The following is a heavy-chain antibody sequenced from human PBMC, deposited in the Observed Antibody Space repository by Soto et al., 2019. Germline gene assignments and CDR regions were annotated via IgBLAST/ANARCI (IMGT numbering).Heavy chain of an antibody. CDR1: GGSISSYY. V-gene: IGHV4-59*01. Sequence: PSETLSLTCTVSGGSISSYYWSWIRQPPGKGLEWIGYIYYSGSTNYNPSLKSRVTISVDTSKNQFSLKLSSVTAADTAVYYCARDGFGAGYHNYYYYGMDVWGQGTTVTVSS. D-gene: IGHD3-9*01. CDR2: IYYSGST. CDR3: ARDGFGAGYHNYYYYGMDV. J-gene: IGHJ6*02.